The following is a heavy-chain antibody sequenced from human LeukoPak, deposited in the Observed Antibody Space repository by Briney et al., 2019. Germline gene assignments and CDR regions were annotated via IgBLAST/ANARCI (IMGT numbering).Heavy chain of an antibody. CDR2: ISSSSSYI. CDR1: GFTFSSYS. D-gene: IGHD3-10*01. J-gene: IGHJ5*02. CDR3: ARASIVRGVGWFDP. V-gene: IGHV3-21*01. Sequence: GGSLRLSCAASGFTFSSYSMNWVRQAPGKGLEWVSSISSSSSYIYYADSVKGRSTISRDNAKNSLYLQMNSLRAEDTAVYYCARASIVRGVGWFDPWGQGTLVTVSS.